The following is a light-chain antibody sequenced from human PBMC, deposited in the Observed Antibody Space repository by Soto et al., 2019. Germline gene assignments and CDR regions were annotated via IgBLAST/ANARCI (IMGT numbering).Light chain of an antibody. J-gene: IGLJ1*01. CDR3: SAWDNSLNGYV. V-gene: IGLV1-44*01. CDR2: TAG. CDR1: SSNIGSNT. Sequence: QSVLTQPLSASASPGRRVTISCSGGSSNIGSNTVAWYQHLPVTAPPRLIFTAGQRPSGVPGRFSGSKSGTSASLAISGLQSEDEGDYYCSAWDNSLNGYVYGPGTKVTVL.